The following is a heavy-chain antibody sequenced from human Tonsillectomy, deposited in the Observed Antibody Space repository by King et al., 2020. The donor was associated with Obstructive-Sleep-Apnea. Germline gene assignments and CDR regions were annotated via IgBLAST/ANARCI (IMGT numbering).Heavy chain of an antibody. Sequence: PLQESGPGLVKPSETLSLTCTVSGGSIRNFYWSWIRQTPGKGLEWIGYIYNSGDTYHNPSLKRRVIISIDTSKNQFSLSLKSVTAADTAVYYCVRQVGAWFDPWGQGTLVIVSS. CDR2: IYNSGDT. V-gene: IGHV4-59*08. CDR3: VRQVGAWFDP. CDR1: GGSIRNFY. J-gene: IGHJ5*02. D-gene: IGHD3-16*01.